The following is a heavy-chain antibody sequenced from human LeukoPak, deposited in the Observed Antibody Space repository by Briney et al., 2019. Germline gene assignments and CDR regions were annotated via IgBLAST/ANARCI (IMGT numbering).Heavy chain of an antibody. V-gene: IGHV1-2*02. CDR2: INPNSGGT. D-gene: IGHD6-13*01. CDR3: ARASGSSSWLNIDY. CDR1: GYTFTGYY. J-gene: IGHJ4*02. Sequence: HGASVKVSCKASGYTFTGYYMHWVRQAPGQGLEWMGWINPNSGGTNYAQKFQGRVTMTRETSISTAYMELSRLRSDDTAVYYCARASGSSSWLNIDYWGQGTLVTVSS.